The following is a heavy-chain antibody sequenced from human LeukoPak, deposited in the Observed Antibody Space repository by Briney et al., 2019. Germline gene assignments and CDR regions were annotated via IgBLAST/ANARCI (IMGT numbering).Heavy chain of an antibody. J-gene: IGHJ5*01. CDR1: GDSISRSSYY. Sequence: SETLSLTCTVSGDSISRSSYYWGWIRQPPGEGLEWIGTIYYDGSTYHNPSLKSRVTISVDASKNQFSLKLRSVTAADTAVYYCTRDSQLEWFYLWGQGTLVTVSS. CDR2: IYYDGST. D-gene: IGHD3-10*01. V-gene: IGHV4-39*07. CDR3: TRDSQLEWFYL.